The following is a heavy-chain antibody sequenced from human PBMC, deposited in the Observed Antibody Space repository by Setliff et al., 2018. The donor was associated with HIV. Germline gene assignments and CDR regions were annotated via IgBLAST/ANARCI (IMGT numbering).Heavy chain of an antibody. V-gene: IGHV1-69*13. CDR2: IIPVSGTT. D-gene: IGHD5-18*01. Sequence: SVKVSCKVSGGSFSSFAISWVRQAPGHGLEWMGGIIPVSGTTNYAQKVQGRVTLSADESTSTAYMELSSLRSEDTAVYYCARDEVPRGYSYGYFQNYWGQGTLVTVSS. CDR3: ARDEVPRGYSYGYFQNY. CDR1: GGSFSSFA. J-gene: IGHJ4*02.